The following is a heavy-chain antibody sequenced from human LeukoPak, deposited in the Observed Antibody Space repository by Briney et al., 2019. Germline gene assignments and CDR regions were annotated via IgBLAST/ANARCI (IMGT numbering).Heavy chain of an antibody. Sequence: PGGSLRLSCAVSGFAFSNHWMAWVRQAPGKGLEWVANIKQDESEIYYVDSVKGRFTISRDNAKNSLYLQMNSLRAEDTAVYYCAKGMDVRGQGTTVTVSS. J-gene: IGHJ6*02. CDR3: AKGMDV. CDR1: GFAFSNHW. CDR2: IKQDESEI. V-gene: IGHV3-7*01.